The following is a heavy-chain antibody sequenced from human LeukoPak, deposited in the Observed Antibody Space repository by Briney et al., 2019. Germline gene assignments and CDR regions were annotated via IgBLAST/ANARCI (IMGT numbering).Heavy chain of an antibody. Sequence: SETLSLTCTVSGGSISSSSYYWGWIRQPPGKGLEWIGSIYYSGSTYYNPSLKSRVTISVDTSKNKFSLKLSCVTAADTAVYYCARERGGRGAFDIWGQGTMVTVSS. CDR1: GGSISSSSYY. D-gene: IGHD3-10*01. V-gene: IGHV4-39*07. J-gene: IGHJ3*02. CDR3: ARERGGRGAFDI. CDR2: IYYSGST.